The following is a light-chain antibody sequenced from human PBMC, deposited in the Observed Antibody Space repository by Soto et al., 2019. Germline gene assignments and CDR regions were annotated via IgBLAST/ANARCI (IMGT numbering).Light chain of an antibody. CDR2: KAS. J-gene: IGKJ5*01. CDR1: QSISSW. Sequence: DIQMTQSPSTLSASVGDRVTITCRASQSISSWLAWYQQKPGKAPKLLIYKASSLESGVPSRFSGSGSGTEFTLTICILQPDDFATYYCQQYNSYSPITFGQGTRLEIK. V-gene: IGKV1-5*03. CDR3: QQYNSYSPIT.